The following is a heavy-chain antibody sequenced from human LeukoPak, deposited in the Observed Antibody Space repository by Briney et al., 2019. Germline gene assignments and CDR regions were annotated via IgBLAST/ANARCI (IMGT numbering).Heavy chain of an antibody. D-gene: IGHD6-19*01. Sequence: GGSLRLSCAASGFTFSSYAMTWVRQAPGKGLEWVSAISGSGGSTYYADSVKGRFTISRDNSKNTLYLQMNSLRAEDTAVYYCAKDLSRIAVAGLIDYWGQGTLVTVSS. V-gene: IGHV3-23*01. CDR3: AKDLSRIAVAGLIDY. CDR2: ISGSGGST. J-gene: IGHJ4*02. CDR1: GFTFSSYA.